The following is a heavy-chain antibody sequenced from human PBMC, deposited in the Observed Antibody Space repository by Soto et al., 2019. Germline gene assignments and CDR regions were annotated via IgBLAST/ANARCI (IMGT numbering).Heavy chain of an antibody. D-gene: IGHD1-26*01. V-gene: IGHV1-8*01. CDR1: GYTFTSFD. J-gene: IGHJ4*02. CDR2: MSPNRGNT. Sequence: QVQLVQSGPEVKKPGASVKVSCKVSGYTFTSFDINWVRQATGQGPEWMGWMSPNRGNTGYAQKFXXRXTXXRDTSTSTAYMELSSLTLEDSAVYYCARGEWELSYWGQGTPVTVSS. CDR3: ARGEWELSY.